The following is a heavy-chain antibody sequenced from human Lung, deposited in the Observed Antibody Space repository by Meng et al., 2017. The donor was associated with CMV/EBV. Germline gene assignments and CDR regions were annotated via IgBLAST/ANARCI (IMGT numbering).Heavy chain of an antibody. J-gene: IGHJ5*01. CDR3: ARGKPEGTSGNWGWFDS. D-gene: IGHD7-27*01. CDR2: IYSGGSI. V-gene: IGHV3-53*01. Sequence: GFTVSSNYRSWVRQAAGKGLEWVSVIYSGGSIYYAESVRGRFTISRDNSNTLYLQMNNLRVEDTAMYYCARGKPEGTSGNWGWFDSWGQGALVTVSS. CDR1: GFTVSSNY.